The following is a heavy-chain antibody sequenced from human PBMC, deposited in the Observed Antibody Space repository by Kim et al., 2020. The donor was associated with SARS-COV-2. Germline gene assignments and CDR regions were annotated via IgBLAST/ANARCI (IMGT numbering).Heavy chain of an antibody. D-gene: IGHD6-19*01. CDR2: ISFDGDNN. CDR3: VRDRSGYTGGFDY. Sequence: GGSLRLSGGASGFTFSGYAMPWVRQAPGKGMEGMALISFDGDNNYYADSVKGRFTISRDNSKNTVYLEMISLRAEDAAVYYCVRDRSGYTGGFDYWGQGTLVTVSS. V-gene: IGHV3-30-3*01. J-gene: IGHJ4*02. CDR1: GFTFSGYA.